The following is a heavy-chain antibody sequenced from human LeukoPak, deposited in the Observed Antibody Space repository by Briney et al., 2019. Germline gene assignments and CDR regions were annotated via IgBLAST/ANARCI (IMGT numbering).Heavy chain of an antibody. V-gene: IGHV3-21*01. CDR1: GFTFSSYS. J-gene: IGHJ5*02. CDR2: ISSSSSYI. D-gene: IGHD3-16*01. CDR3: ARGGMITLGGVLVNWFDP. Sequence: GGSPRLSCAASGFTFSSYSMNWVRQAPGKGLEWVSSISSSSSYIYYADSVKGRFTISRDNAKNSLYLQMNSLRAEDTAVYYCARGGMITLGGVLVNWFDPWGQGTLVTVSS.